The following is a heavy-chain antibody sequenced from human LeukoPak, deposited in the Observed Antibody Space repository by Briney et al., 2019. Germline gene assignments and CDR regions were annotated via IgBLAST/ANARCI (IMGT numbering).Heavy chain of an antibody. D-gene: IGHD4-17*01. CDR2: IYYSGST. Sequence: SETLSLTCTVSGGSISSNCWSWIRQPPGKGLEWIGYIYYSGSTNYNPSLKSRVTISVDTSKNQFSLKLSSVTAADTAVYYCARSTVTTPDDYWGQGTLVTVSS. J-gene: IGHJ4*02. CDR3: ARSTVTTPDDY. V-gene: IGHV4-59*01. CDR1: GGSISSNC.